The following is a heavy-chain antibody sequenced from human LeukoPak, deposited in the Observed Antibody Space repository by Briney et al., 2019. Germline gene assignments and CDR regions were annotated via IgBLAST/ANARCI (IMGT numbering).Heavy chain of an antibody. CDR2: ISGSGGST. J-gene: IGHJ4*02. D-gene: IGHD6-13*01. V-gene: IGHV3-23*01. Sequence: GGTLRLSCAASGFTFSSYGMSWVRQAPGKGLEWVSAISGSGGSTYYADSVKGRFTISRDNSKNTLYLQMNSLRAEDTAVYYCAKDLVYSSSWYVSAVADFYFDYWGQGTLVTVSS. CDR3: AKDLVYSSSWYVSAVADFYFDY. CDR1: GFTFSSYG.